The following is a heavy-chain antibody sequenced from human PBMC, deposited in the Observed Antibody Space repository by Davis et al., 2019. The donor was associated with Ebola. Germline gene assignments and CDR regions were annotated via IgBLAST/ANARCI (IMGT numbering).Heavy chain of an antibody. CDR3: ARARGFDLGFDY. CDR2: ISWNSGSI. J-gene: IGHJ4*03. V-gene: IGHV3-9*01. CDR1: GFTFDDYA. D-gene: IGHD3-9*01. Sequence: SLKISCAASGFTFDDYAMHWVRQAPGKGLEWVSGISWNSGSIGYADSVKGRFTISRDNAKNSLYLQMNSLRAEDTAVYYCARARGFDLGFDYWGQGTTVTVSS.